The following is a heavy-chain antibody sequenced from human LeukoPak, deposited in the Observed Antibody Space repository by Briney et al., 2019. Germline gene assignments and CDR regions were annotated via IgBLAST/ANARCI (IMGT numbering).Heavy chain of an antibody. CDR1: GFTFNSYA. D-gene: IGHD1-26*01. V-gene: IGHV3-23*01. CDR2: ISDSGGRI. Sequence: GGSLRLSCAASGFTFNSYAMTWVRQAPGKGLEWVSLISDSGGRIYYADSVKGRFTISRDNSKNTLYLQMNSLRAEDTAVYYCARDRSTIVRSFDYWGQGTLVTVSS. J-gene: IGHJ4*02. CDR3: ARDRSTIVRSFDY.